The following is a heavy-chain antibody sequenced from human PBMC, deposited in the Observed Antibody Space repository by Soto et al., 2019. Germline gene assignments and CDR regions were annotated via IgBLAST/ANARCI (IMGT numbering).Heavy chain of an antibody. CDR3: ARQRTTVVTQAYFDH. CDR1: GESISSSSYY. Sequence: PSETLSLTCIVSGESISSSSYYFCWIRQPPWKGLEWIGSIYYSGRTYYNPSFKSRVTISIDTSKNQFSLKLSSVTATDTAVYYCARQRTTVVTQAYFDHWGQGALVTVSS. J-gene: IGHJ4*02. V-gene: IGHV4-39*01. CDR2: IYYSGRT. D-gene: IGHD2-21*02.